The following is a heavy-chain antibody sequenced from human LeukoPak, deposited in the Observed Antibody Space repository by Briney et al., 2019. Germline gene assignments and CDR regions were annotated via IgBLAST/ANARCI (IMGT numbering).Heavy chain of an antibody. J-gene: IGHJ6*02. Sequence: PSETLSLTCAVYGGSFSGYYWSWIRQPPGKGLEWIGYIYYSGSTNYNPSLKSRVTISVDTSKNQFSLKLSSVTAADTAVYYCARFAYYYYYGMDVWGQGTTVTVSS. CDR1: GGSFSGYY. CDR2: IYYSGST. V-gene: IGHV4-59*01. CDR3: ARFAYYYYYGMDV.